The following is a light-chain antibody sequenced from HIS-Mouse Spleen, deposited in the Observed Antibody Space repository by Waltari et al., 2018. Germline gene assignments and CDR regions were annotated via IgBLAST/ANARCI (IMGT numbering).Light chain of an antibody. CDR1: SSDVGSYNL. Sequence: QSALTQPASVSGSPGQSITISCTGTSSDVGSYNLVSWYQQHPGKAPTRMIYEGSKRPSGVSNRFSGYKSGNTASLTISGLQAEDEADYYCCSYAGSSTWVFGGGTKLTVL. CDR2: EGS. CDR3: CSYAGSSTWV. V-gene: IGLV2-23*01. J-gene: IGLJ3*02.